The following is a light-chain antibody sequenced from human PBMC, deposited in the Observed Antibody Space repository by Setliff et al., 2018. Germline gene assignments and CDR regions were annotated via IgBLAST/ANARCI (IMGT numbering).Light chain of an antibody. CDR3: QVRDSSSDHVV. V-gene: IGLV3-21*04. J-gene: IGLJ2*01. Sequence: SYELTQPPSVSVAPGKTAGITCGGDNIGSKSVHWYQQRPGQAPLLVIYYDSDRPSGIPERFSGSNSGNTAXLTISRVEAGDEADYYCQVRDSSSDHVVFGGGTKVTVL. CDR2: YDS. CDR1: NIGSKS.